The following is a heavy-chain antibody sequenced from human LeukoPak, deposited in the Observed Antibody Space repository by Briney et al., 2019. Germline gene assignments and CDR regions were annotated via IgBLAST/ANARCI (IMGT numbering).Heavy chain of an antibody. Sequence: TGGSLRLSCAASGFTFSSYAMSWVRQAPGKGLEWVSAISGSGGSTYYADSVKGRFTISRDNSKNTLYLQMNSLRAEDTAVYYCAKDQYYYDSSGYAYYSDYWGQGTLVTVSS. V-gene: IGHV3-23*01. J-gene: IGHJ4*02. D-gene: IGHD3-22*01. CDR3: AKDQYYYDSSGYAYYSDY. CDR1: GFTFSSYA. CDR2: ISGSGGST.